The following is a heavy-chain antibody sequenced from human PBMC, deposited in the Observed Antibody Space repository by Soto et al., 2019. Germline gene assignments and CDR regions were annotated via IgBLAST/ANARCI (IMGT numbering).Heavy chain of an antibody. Sequence: QVQLVQSGAEVKKPGSSVKVSCKASGGTFSSYTISWVRQAPGQGIEWMGRIIPILGIANYAQKFQGRVTITADKSTSTPYMELSSLRSEDTAVYYCARAEYCSSTSCYGDAFDIWGQGTMVTVSS. CDR2: IIPILGIA. J-gene: IGHJ3*02. V-gene: IGHV1-69*02. D-gene: IGHD2-2*01. CDR3: ARAEYCSSTSCYGDAFDI. CDR1: GGTFSSYT.